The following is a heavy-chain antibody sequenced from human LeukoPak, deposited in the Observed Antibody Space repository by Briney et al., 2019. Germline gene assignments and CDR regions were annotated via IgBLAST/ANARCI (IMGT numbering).Heavy chain of an antibody. J-gene: IGHJ4*02. Sequence: GGPLRLSCAASGFTFSSYGMHWVRQAPGKGLGWVAFIRYDGSNKYYADSVKGRFTISRDNSKNTLYLQMNSLRAEDTAVYYCAPRASYGLDYWGQGTLVTVSS. CDR3: APRASYGLDY. CDR2: IRYDGSNK. CDR1: GFTFSSYG. V-gene: IGHV3-30*02. D-gene: IGHD3-10*01.